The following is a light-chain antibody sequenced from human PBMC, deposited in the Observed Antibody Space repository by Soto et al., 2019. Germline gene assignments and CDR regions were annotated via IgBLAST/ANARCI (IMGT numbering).Light chain of an antibody. J-gene: IGKJ2*01. CDR2: GAS. V-gene: IGKV3-20*01. CDR3: QQYGSPPDT. CDR1: QSVSSNY. Sequence: EIVLTQSPGTLSLSPGERATLSCRASQSVSSNYLAWYQQKPGQAPRLLISGASSSATGIPDRFSGSGSGTDFTLTISRLEPEDFAVYYCQQYGSPPDTFGQGTKLETK.